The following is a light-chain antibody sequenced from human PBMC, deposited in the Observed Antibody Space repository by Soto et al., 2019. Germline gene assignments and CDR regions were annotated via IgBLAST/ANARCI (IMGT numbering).Light chain of an antibody. CDR3: QQYNDWAWT. CDR1: QSVSSD. V-gene: IGKV3-15*01. CDR2: GAS. J-gene: IGKJ1*01. Sequence: EMGMTQSPATLSVSPGDSATLACTASQSVSSDLAWYQQKPGQAPRLLVYGASTRAPGIPGRFSGSGSGTDFTLTISSLQSADFAVYSCQQYNDWAWTFGHGTMVDIK.